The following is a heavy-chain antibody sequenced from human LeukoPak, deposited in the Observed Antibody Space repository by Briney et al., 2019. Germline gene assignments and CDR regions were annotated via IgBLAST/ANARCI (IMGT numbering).Heavy chain of an antibody. V-gene: IGHV4-59*01. Sequence: SETLSLTCTVSGGSMNNYYWSWIRQAPGKGLEWIGYISDSGSTNYNPSLRSRVTISVNTSKNQFSLKLSSVTAADTALYYCARYDYGDCWFDPWGQGTLVTVSS. J-gene: IGHJ5*02. CDR3: ARYDYGDCWFDP. CDR1: GGSMNNYY. D-gene: IGHD4-17*01. CDR2: ISDSGST.